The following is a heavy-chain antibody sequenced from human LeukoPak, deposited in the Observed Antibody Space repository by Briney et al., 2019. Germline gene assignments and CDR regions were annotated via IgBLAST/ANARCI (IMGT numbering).Heavy chain of an antibody. CDR2: ISSSGKA. V-gene: IGHV4-39*01. J-gene: IGHJ4*02. D-gene: IGHD1-26*01. CDR3: ARFKGGTGFDH. CDR1: GGSITTTDFD. Sequence: SETLSLTCAVSGGSITTTDFDWAWIRQPPGQGFEWIATISSSGKAYYYPSLMSRVTISVDTSKNQFSLDVTSVTAADTGLFYCARFKGGTGFDHWGRGIPVIVS.